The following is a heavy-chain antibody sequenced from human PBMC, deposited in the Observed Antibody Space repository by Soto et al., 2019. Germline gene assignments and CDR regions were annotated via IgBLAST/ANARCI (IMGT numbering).Heavy chain of an antibody. D-gene: IGHD6-6*01. Sequence: GESLKISCAASGFTFSSYGMHWVRQAPGKGLEWVAVIWYDGSNKYYADSVKGRFTISRDNSKNTLYLQMNSLRAEDAAVYYCAKFSATSVYDISSAPDYWGQGTLVTVSS. CDR2: IWYDGSNK. CDR3: AKFSATSVYDISSAPDY. V-gene: IGHV3-33*06. J-gene: IGHJ4*02. CDR1: GFTFSSYG.